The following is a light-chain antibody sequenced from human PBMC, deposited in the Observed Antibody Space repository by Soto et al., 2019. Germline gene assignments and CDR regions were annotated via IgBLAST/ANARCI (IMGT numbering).Light chain of an antibody. CDR3: KQTQRPST. J-gene: IGKJ1*01. CDR2: KAS. CDR1: QNIYTW. Sequence: DYQVTQSPSTLSASVGDRVTITCRASQNIYTWLAWYQQKPGIAPKLLIHKASTLESGVPSRFSGRGYGTELTLPISSLHAAGYPPYHHKQTQRPSTLRQGPKVDIK. V-gene: IGKV1-5*03.